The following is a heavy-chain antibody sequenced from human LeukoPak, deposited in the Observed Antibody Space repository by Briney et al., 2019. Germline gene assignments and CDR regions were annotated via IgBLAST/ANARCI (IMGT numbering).Heavy chain of an antibody. J-gene: IGHJ6*02. CDR3: ARDWGYYYDTPYYYGMDF. V-gene: IGHV3-48*01. CDR1: GFTVSSNY. D-gene: IGHD3-22*01. Sequence: GGSLRLSCAASGFTVSSNYMSWVRQAPGKGLEWVSYISSSSSTIYYADSVKGRFTISRDNAKNSLYLQMNSLRAEDTAVYYCARDWGYYYDTPYYYGMDFWGQGTTVTVSS. CDR2: ISSSSSTI.